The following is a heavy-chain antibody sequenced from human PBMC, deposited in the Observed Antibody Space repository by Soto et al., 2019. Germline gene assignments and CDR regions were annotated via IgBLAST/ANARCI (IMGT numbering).Heavy chain of an antibody. V-gene: IGHV5-51*01. Sequence: ESLTISCEASGYSFTNYWIGWVRQMSGKGLEWMGVIYPVDSNTKFSPSFQGQVTMSVDNSISTAYLHWISLRASDTAIYYCARQAYHFDRNSFGYWRQGTQVTVSS. D-gene: IGHD3-9*01. J-gene: IGHJ4*02. CDR3: ARQAYHFDRNSFGY. CDR1: GYSFTNYW. CDR2: IYPVDSNT.